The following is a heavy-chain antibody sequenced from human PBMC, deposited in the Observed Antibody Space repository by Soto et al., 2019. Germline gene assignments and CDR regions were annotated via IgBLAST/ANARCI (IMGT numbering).Heavy chain of an antibody. V-gene: IGHV3-30-3*01. CDR3: AREFPRRGDSSGPLDY. D-gene: IGHD3-22*01. CDR2: ISYDGSNK. J-gene: IGHJ4*02. Sequence: QVQLVESGGGGVQPGRSLRLSCAASGFTFSSYAMHWVRQAPGKGLEWVAVISYDGSNKYYADSVTGRFTISRDNSKNTLYLEMNSLRAEDTAVYYCAREFPRRGDSSGPLDYWGQGTLVTVSS. CDR1: GFTFSSYA.